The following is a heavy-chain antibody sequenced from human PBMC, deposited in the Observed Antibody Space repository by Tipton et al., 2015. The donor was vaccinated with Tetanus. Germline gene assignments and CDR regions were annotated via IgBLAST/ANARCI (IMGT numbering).Heavy chain of an antibody. V-gene: IGHV4-30-2*01. CDR2: AYHTGST. J-gene: IGHJ4*02. D-gene: IGHD5-18*01. CDR3: ARHLTYTYTSRYFDY. CDR1: GDSITSSKYS. Sequence: TLSLTCTVSGDSITSSKYSWNWIRQPPGKGLEWIGYAYHTGSTYYKPSLKSRATMSVDRSMNQFSLNLNSVTAADTAVYYCARHLTYTYTSRYFDYWGLGTLVTVSS.